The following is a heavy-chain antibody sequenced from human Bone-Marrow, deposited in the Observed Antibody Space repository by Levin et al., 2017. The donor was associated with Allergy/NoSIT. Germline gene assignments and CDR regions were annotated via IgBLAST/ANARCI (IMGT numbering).Heavy chain of an antibody. J-gene: IGHJ5*02. D-gene: IGHD5-12*01. V-gene: IGHV3-21*01. Sequence: GESLKISCAASGFTFSNYAITWVRQAPGKGLEWVSSITSSSSYIYYADSVKGRFTITRDNAKNSLYLQMNSLRAEDTAVYYCARGLEYSGLPWGQGTLVIVSS. CDR3: ARGLEYSGLP. CDR2: ITSSSSYI. CDR1: GFTFSNYA.